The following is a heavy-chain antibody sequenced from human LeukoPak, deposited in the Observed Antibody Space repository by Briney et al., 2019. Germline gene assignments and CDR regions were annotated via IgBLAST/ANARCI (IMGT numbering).Heavy chain of an antibody. D-gene: IGHD3-22*01. CDR1: GFTFSSYN. Sequence: GGSLRLSCAASGFTFSSYNMNWVRQFPGKGLEWVSSISSSSSYIYYTDSVKGRFTISRDNARNSLYLQMNSLRADDTAVYYCAKDTHYYASSGYYVFDYWGQGTLVTVSS. CDR3: AKDTHYYASSGYYVFDY. V-gene: IGHV3-21*01. J-gene: IGHJ4*02. CDR2: ISSSSSYI.